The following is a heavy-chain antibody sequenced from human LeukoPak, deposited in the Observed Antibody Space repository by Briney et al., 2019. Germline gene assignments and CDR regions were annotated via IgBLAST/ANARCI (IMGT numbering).Heavy chain of an antibody. CDR1: GFTFSSYA. CDR3: ARVIPASLGFDY. D-gene: IGHD2-21*01. CDR2: ISYDGSNK. J-gene: IGHJ4*02. Sequence: GGSLRLSCAASGFTFSSYAMHWVRQAPGKGLEWVAVISYDGSNKYYADSVKGRFTISRDNSKNTLYLQMNSLRAEDTAVYYCARVIPASLGFDYWGQGTLITVSS. V-gene: IGHV3-30*04.